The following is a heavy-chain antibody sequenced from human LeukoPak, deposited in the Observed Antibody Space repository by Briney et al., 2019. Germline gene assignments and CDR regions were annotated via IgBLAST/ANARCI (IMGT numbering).Heavy chain of an antibody. CDR2: IYYSGST. CDR3: ARESAYSGSYYTGP. J-gene: IGHJ5*02. D-gene: IGHD1-26*01. CDR1: GGSISSYY. Sequence: KPSETLSLTCTVSGGSISSYYWSWIRQPPGKGLEWIGYIYYSGSTNYNSSLKSRVTISVDTSKNQFSLKLSSVTAADTAVYYCARESAYSGSYYTGPWGQGTLVTVSS. V-gene: IGHV4-59*01.